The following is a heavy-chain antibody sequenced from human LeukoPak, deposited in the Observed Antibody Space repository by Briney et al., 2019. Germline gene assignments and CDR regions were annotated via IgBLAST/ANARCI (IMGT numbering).Heavy chain of an antibody. CDR1: GFTFSSYG. J-gene: IGHJ4*02. CDR2: ISYDGSNK. D-gene: IGHD1-26*01. V-gene: IGHV3-30*18. CDR3: AKDLAGATYYFDY. Sequence: GGSLRLSCAASGFTFSSYGMHWVRRAPGKGLEWVAVISYDGSNKYYADSVKGRFTISRDNSKNTLYLQMNSLRAEDTAVYYCAKDLAGATYYFDYWGQGTLVTVSS.